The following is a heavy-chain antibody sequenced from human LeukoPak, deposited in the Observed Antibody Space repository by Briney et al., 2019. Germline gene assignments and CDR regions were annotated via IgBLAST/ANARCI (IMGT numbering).Heavy chain of an antibody. CDR1: GLTVSSNY. CDR2: IHTGGGT. Sequence: SGGSLRLSCAASGLTVSSNYMSWVRQAPRKGLEWASVIHTGGGTYYADSVKGRFTISRDNSKNTLYLQMNSLRAEDTAVYYCARWDYGGRVDYWGQGTLVTVSS. V-gene: IGHV3-53*01. D-gene: IGHD4-23*01. CDR3: ARWDYGGRVDY. J-gene: IGHJ4*02.